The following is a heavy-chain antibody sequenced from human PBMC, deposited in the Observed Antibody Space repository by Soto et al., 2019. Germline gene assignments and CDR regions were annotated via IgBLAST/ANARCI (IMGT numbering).Heavy chain of an antibody. D-gene: IGHD2-2*01. CDR3: ARSLSPPTANIVVVPAAMVYYGMDV. Sequence: EVQLVESGGGLVKPGGSLRLSCAASGFTFSSYSMNWVRQAPGKGLEWVSSISSSSSYIYYADSVKGRFTISRDNAKNSLYLQMNSLRAEDTAVYYCARSLSPPTANIVVVPAAMVYYGMDVWGQGTTVTVSS. V-gene: IGHV3-21*01. J-gene: IGHJ6*02. CDR2: ISSSSSYI. CDR1: GFTFSSYS.